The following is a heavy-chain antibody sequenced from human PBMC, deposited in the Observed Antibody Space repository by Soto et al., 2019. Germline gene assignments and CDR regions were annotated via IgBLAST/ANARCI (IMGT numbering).Heavy chain of an antibody. CDR3: ARVGTTGTTSFDY. D-gene: IGHD1-1*01. V-gene: IGHV1-3*01. J-gene: IGHJ4*02. CDR1: GYTFTSYA. CDR2: INAGNGNT. Sequence: ASVKVSCKASGYTFTSYAMHWVRQAPGQRLEWMGWINAGNGNTKYSQKFQGRVTITRDTSASTAYMELSSLRSEDTAVYYCARVGTTGTTSFDYWGQGTLVTVSS.